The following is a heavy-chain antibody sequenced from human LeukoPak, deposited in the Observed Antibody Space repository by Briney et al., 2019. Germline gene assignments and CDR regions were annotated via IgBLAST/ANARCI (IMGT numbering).Heavy chain of an antibody. CDR2: MNPNSGNT. CDR3: ARGDYYDSSGSGAFDI. D-gene: IGHD3-22*01. CDR1: GYTFTSYD. V-gene: IGHV1-8*01. Sequence: ASVKVSCKASGYTFTSYDINGVRQATGQGLEWMGWMNPNSGNTGYAQKFQGRVTMTRNTSISTAYMELSSLRSEDTAVYYCARGDYYDSSGSGAFDIWGQGTMVTVSS. J-gene: IGHJ3*02.